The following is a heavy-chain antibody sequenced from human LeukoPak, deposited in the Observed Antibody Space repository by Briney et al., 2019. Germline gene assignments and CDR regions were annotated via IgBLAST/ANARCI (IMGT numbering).Heavy chain of an antibody. D-gene: IGHD6-19*01. J-gene: IGHJ4*02. V-gene: IGHV1-69*06. CDR3: AREGYSSGWYHY. CDR2: IIPIFGTA. CDR1: GGTFSSYA. Sequence: GASVKVSCKASGGTFSSYAISWVRQAPGQGLEWMGGIIPIFGTANYAQKFQGRVTITADKSTSTAYMELSSLRSEDTAVYYCAREGYSSGWYHYWGQGTLVTVSS.